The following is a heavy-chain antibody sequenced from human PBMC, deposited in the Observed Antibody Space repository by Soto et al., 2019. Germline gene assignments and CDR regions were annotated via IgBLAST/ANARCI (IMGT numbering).Heavy chain of an antibody. CDR3: AKSVGVTTIYYFDY. CDR2: IYSGGAT. J-gene: IGHJ4*02. D-gene: IGHD1-26*01. Sequence: SLRLSCAAAGFSVSTSHISWVRQAPGKGLEWVSVIYSGGATHYAVSVKGRFTISRDNSKNTLYLQLNSLRAEDTAVYYCAKSVGVTTIYYFDYWGQGTLVTVSS. CDR1: GFSVSTSH. V-gene: IGHV3-53*01.